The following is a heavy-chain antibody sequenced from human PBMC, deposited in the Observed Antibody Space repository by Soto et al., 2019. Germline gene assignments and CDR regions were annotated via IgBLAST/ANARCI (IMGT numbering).Heavy chain of an antibody. CDR3: ARGYYYGGVDPWGQRTLVTVSSGKKGWASVKVSCKASGYRYTLDC. V-gene: IGHV3-30-3*01. Sequence: GGSLRLSCGASEFTFSNYDMYWVRQAPGKGLEWVTVISYDGSEQYYVDSVKGRFTSSRDNSRNEVYLQMNSLRGEDTAVYYCARGYYYGGVDPWGQRTLVTVSSGKKGWASVKVSCKASGYRYTLDCWGQGTLVTVSS. D-gene: IGHD3-16*02. J-gene: IGHJ4*02. CDR1: EFTFSNYD. CDR2: ISYDGSEQ.